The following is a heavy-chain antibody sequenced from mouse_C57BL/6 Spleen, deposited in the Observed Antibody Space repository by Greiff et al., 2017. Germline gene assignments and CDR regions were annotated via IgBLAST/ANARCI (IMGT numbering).Heavy chain of an antibody. V-gene: IGHV2-5*01. D-gene: IGHD1-1*01. J-gene: IGHJ1*03. Sequence: VKLQESGPGLVQPSQSLSITCTVSGFSLTSYGVHWVRQSPGKGLEWLGVIWRGGSTDYNAAFMSRLSITKDNSKSQVFFKMNSLQADDTAIYYCAKDYYGSSYWYFDGWGTGTTVTVSS. CDR1: GFSLTSYG. CDR3: AKDYYGSSYWYFDG. CDR2: IWRGGST.